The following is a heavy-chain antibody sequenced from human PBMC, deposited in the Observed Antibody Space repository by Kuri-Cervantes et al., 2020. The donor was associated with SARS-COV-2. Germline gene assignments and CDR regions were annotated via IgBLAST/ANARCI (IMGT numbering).Heavy chain of an antibody. J-gene: IGHJ4*02. CDR2: ISYDGSNK. CDR1: GFTFSSYA. V-gene: IGHV3-30-3*02. Sequence: GESLSLSCAASGFTFSSYAMRWVRQAQGKGLEWVAVISYDGSNKYYADSVKGRITISRDNSKNTLYMQMNSLRADDTDVYDCAKQTSTGKYSNPSGPLDYWGEGTMVTVSS. D-gene: IGHD6-6*01. CDR3: AKQTSTGKYSNPSGPLDY.